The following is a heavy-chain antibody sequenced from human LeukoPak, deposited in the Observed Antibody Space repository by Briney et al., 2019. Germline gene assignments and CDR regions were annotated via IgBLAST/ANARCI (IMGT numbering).Heavy chain of an antibody. CDR1: GFSISNSA. V-gene: IGHV3-23*01. J-gene: IGHJ4*02. Sequence: GGSLRLSCAASGFSISNSAMSWVRQAPGKGLEWVSLIVASSGSTFYADSVKGRFTISRDNSKNTLYLQMNSLRAEDTAVYYCAKDTGSRAARPTSWLYWGQGILVTVSS. D-gene: IGHD6-6*01. CDR2: IVASSGST. CDR3: AKDTGSRAARPTSWLY.